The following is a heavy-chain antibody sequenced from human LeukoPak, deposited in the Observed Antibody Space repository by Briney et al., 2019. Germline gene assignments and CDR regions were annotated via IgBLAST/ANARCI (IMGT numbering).Heavy chain of an antibody. V-gene: IGHV1-46*01. CDR3: ARDHYHKIHSVMVTAPDY. Sequence: GASVKVSRKASGYTFTNYYMHWVRQAPGEGLEWMGIINPTGGSTSYAQKFQGRVTMTRDTSTSTVYMELSSLRSEDTAVYYCARDHYHKIHSVMVTAPDYWGQGTLVIVSS. D-gene: IGHD2-21*02. J-gene: IGHJ4*02. CDR1: GYTFTNYY. CDR2: INPTGGST.